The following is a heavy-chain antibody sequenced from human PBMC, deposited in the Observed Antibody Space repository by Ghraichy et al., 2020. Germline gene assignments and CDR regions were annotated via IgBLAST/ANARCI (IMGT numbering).Heavy chain of an antibody. V-gene: IGHV3-7*03. J-gene: IGHJ4*02. CDR2: IKQDGSEK. CDR3: ARWDY. Sequence: GGSLRLSCEASGFTFSDYWMFWVRQAPGKGPEFVANIKQDGSEKNYGGSVKGRFTISRDNAKSSVYLQMNSLRAEDTAVYYCARWDYWGQGTLVTVSS. CDR1: GFTFSDYW.